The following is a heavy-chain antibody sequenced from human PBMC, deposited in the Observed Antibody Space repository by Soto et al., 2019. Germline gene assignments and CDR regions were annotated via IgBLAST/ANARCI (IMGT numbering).Heavy chain of an antibody. CDR1: GGSISSGGYY. J-gene: IGHJ6*02. D-gene: IGHD1-1*01. V-gene: IGHV4-31*03. CDR3: ARDGTARGYYYGMDV. Sequence: QVQLQESGPGLVKPSQTLSLTCTVSGGSISSGGYYWSWIRQHPGKGLEWIGYIYYSGSTYYNPSLKSRVTISVDTSKNQFSLKLSSVTAADTAVYYCARDGTARGYYYGMDVWGQGTTVTVSS. CDR2: IYYSGST.